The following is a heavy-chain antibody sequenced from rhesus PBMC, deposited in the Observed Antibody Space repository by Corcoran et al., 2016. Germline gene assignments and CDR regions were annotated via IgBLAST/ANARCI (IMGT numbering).Heavy chain of an antibody. V-gene: IGHV4S12*01. CDR2: IYNGNENP. CDR3: AREYCTGSGCYGSYGFDS. CDR1: GGSIRGGYYY. Sequence: QVNLQESGPGLVKPLEPLSLTCDVSGGSIRGGYYYWCWTRQPPGKVLERTGGIYNGNENPNYNPSLKSRVTISNDTSKNQFSLKLNSVTAADTAVYYCAREYCTGSGCYGSYGFDSWGQGVVVTVYS. D-gene: IGHD2-21*01. J-gene: IGHJ6*01.